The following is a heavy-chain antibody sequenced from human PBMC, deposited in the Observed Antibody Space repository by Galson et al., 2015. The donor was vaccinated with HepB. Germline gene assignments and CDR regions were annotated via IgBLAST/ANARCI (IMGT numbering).Heavy chain of an antibody. Sequence: SLRLSCAASGFTFSSYAMHWVRQAPGKGLEWVAVISYDGSNKYYADSVKGRFTISRDNSKNTLYLQMNSLRAEDTAVYYCARDPRDIVVVPAAMGPDWGQGTLVTVSS. V-gene: IGHV3-30*04. J-gene: IGHJ4*02. CDR3: ARDPRDIVVVPAAMGPD. CDR2: ISYDGSNK. D-gene: IGHD2-2*01. CDR1: GFTFSSYA.